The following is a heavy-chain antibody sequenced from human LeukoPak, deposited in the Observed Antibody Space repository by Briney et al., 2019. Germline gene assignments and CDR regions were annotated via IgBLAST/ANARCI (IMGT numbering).Heavy chain of an antibody. CDR1: GYTFTNYG. CDR3: ARDRGYSGYAEYYFDY. J-gene: IGHJ4*02. Sequence: ASVKVSCKASGYTFTNYGISWVRQAPGQGLEWMGWISAYNGDTNYAQNLQGRVTMTTDTSTSTAYMELRSLRSDDTAVYYCARDRGYSGYAEYYFDYWGQGTLVTVSS. V-gene: IGHV1-18*01. CDR2: ISAYNGDT. D-gene: IGHD5-12*01.